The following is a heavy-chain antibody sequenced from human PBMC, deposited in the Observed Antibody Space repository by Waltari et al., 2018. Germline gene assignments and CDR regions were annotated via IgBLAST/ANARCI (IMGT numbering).Heavy chain of an antibody. CDR1: AFIFSNYD. CDR2: ISRGSSYV. J-gene: IGHJ4*02. CDR3: ARAHGAAARLDFDY. Sequence: EVQLVESGGGLVTPGGSVRLSCAASAFIFSNYDMKWVRQAPGKGLEWVSSISRGSSYVYYADSVKGRFSISRDNAKNSLYLQMNSLRAEDTAVYYCARAHGAAARLDFDYWGQGTLVTVSS. D-gene: IGHD6-25*01. V-gene: IGHV3-21*02.